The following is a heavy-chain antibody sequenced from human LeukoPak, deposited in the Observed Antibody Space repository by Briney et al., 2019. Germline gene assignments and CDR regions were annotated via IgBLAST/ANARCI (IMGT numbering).Heavy chain of an antibody. Sequence: SETLSLTCTVSGGSISSSSYYWGWIRQPPGKGLEWIGSMYYSGSTYYNPSLKSRVTISVDESKNQFSLKLSSVTAADTAVYYCARLSWPGRGSRFDPWGQGTLVTVSS. V-gene: IGHV4-39*07. CDR2: MYYSGST. CDR3: ARLSWPGRGSRFDP. CDR1: GGSISSSSYY. D-gene: IGHD2/OR15-2a*01. J-gene: IGHJ5*02.